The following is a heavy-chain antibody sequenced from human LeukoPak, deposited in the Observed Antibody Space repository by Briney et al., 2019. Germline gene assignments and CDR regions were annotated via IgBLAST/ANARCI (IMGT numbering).Heavy chain of an antibody. D-gene: IGHD3-10*01. Sequence: SETLSLTCTVSGGSISSYYWSWIRQPPGKGLEWIGYIYYSGSTNYNPSLKSRVTISVDTSKNQFSLKLSSVTAADTAVYYCARLGRGATLDAFDIWGQGTMVTVSS. CDR3: ARLGRGATLDAFDI. CDR2: IYYSGST. J-gene: IGHJ3*02. CDR1: GGSISSYY. V-gene: IGHV4-59*08.